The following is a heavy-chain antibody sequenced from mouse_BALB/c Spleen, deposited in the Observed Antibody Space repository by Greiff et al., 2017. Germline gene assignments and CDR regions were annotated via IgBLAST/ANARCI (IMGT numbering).Heavy chain of an antibody. J-gene: IGHJ4*01. V-gene: IGHV1S34*01. CDR2: ISCYNGAT. Sequence: LVKTGASVKISCKASGYSFTGYYMHWVKQSHGKSLEWIGYISCYNGATSYNQKFKGKATFTVDTSSSTAYMQFNSLTSEDSAVYYCARRDLLREDAMDYWGQGTSVTVSS. D-gene: IGHD1-1*01. CDR3: ARRDLLREDAMDY. CDR1: GYSFTGYY.